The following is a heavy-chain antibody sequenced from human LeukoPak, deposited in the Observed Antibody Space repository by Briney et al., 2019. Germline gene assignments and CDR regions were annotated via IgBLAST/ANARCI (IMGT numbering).Heavy chain of an antibody. J-gene: IGHJ4*02. D-gene: IGHD6-19*01. Sequence: GGSLRLSCAASGFTFSSYSMNWVRQAPGKGLEWVSSISSSSSYIYYADSVKGRFTISRDNAKNSLYLQMNSLRAADTAMYYCARENGGWGSGWSYWGQGTLVTVSS. V-gene: IGHV3-21*01. CDR1: GFTFSSYS. CDR2: ISSSSSYI. CDR3: ARENGGWGSGWSY.